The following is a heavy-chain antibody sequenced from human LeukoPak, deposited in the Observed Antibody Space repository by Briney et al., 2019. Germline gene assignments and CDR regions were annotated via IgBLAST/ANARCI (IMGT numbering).Heavy chain of an antibody. Sequence: GASVKVSCKASGGTFSSYAISWVRQAPGQGLEWMGGIIPIFGTANYAQKFQGRVTITADKSTSTAYMELSSLRSEDTAVYYCARDRAYSGSLHDAFDIWGQGTMVTVSS. D-gene: IGHD1-26*01. CDR3: ARDRAYSGSLHDAFDI. J-gene: IGHJ3*02. CDR2: IIPIFGTA. CDR1: GGTFSSYA. V-gene: IGHV1-69*06.